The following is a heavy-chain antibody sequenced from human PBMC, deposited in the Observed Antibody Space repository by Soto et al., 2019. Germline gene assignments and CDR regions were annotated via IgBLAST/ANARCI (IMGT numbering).Heavy chain of an antibody. Sequence: SVKVSCKASGGTFSSYAISWVRQAPGQGLEWMGGIIPIFGTANYAQKFQGRVTITADESTSTAYMELSSLRSEDTAVYYCARVELRWPSPFDIWGQGTMVTVSS. J-gene: IGHJ3*02. V-gene: IGHV1-69*13. CDR2: IIPIFGTA. D-gene: IGHD3-10*01. CDR3: ARVELRWPSPFDI. CDR1: GGTFSSYA.